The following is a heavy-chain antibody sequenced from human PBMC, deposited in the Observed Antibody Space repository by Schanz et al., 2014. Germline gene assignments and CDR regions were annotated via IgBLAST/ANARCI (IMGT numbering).Heavy chain of an antibody. J-gene: IGHJ4*02. CDR1: GFAFSSFA. CDR2: ISTSGTYM. CDR3: VRVSFADPRLYRGMDRDIDY. D-gene: IGHD5-18*01. Sequence: EVQLVESGGGWVQPGGSLRLSCVASGFAFSSFAMTWVRQAPGRGLEWVSSISTSGTYMYIADSLKGRLTISRDDAKKSMDLQMNNLRAEDTAVYYCVRVSFADPRLYRGMDRDIDYWGQGTLVTVSS. V-gene: IGHV3-21*01.